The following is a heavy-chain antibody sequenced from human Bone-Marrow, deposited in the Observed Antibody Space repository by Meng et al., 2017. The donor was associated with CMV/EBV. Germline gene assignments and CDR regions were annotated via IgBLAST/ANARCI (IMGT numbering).Heavy chain of an antibody. CDR2: MYSSGET. CDR3: ARCSTWLGRNWFDP. J-gene: IGHJ5*02. V-gene: IGHV4-39*07. Sequence: SETLSLTCIVSGGSISSSSHHWAWIRLPPGKGLEWIGSMYSSGETYYSPSLHSRVTMSADTSRNQFSLKLNSVTAADTAAYYCARCSTWLGRNWFDPWGQGALVTVSS. D-gene: IGHD2-2*01. CDR1: GGSISSSSHH.